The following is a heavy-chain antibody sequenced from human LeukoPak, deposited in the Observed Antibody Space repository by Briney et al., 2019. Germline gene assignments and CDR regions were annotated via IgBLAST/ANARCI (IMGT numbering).Heavy chain of an antibody. Sequence: PGGSLRLSCETSGFSFSTYWMSWVRQRPGKGLERVANIRQDGSEKYYVDSVKGRFTISRDNAKNSLYLQMNSLRAEDTAVYYCARDGGRDYDFWSGYYSGGYYMDLWGKGTTVTISS. CDR1: GFSFSTYW. CDR3: ARDGGRDYDFWSGYYSGGYYMDL. D-gene: IGHD3-3*01. CDR2: IRQDGSEK. V-gene: IGHV3-7*01. J-gene: IGHJ6*03.